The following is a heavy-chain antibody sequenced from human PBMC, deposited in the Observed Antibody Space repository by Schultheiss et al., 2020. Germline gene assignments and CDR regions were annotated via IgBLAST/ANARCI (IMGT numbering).Heavy chain of an antibody. CDR3: ARVWYNGNDHFDY. CDR1: GFTFSSYC. Sequence: GGSLRLSCAASGFTFSSYCMNWVRQAPGKGLEWVANIRQDGSEKYYVDSVKGRFTISRDNAKNSLYLQMNSLRAEDTAVYYCARVWYNGNDHFDYWGQGTLVTVSS. V-gene: IGHV3-7*03. J-gene: IGHJ4*02. D-gene: IGHD1-1*01. CDR2: IRQDGSEK.